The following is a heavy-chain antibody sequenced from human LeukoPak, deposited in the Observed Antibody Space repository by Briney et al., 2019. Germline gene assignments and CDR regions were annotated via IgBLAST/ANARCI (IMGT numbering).Heavy chain of an antibody. D-gene: IGHD2-15*01. Sequence: GGSLRLSCAASGFTFSSYWMHWVRQAPGKGLVWVSRINSDGSSTSYADSVKGRFTISRDNAKNTLYLQMNSLGAEDTAVYYCARAGGYCSGGSCYPSAFDIWGQGTMVTVSS. J-gene: IGHJ3*02. CDR1: GFTFSSYW. CDR2: INSDGSST. V-gene: IGHV3-74*01. CDR3: ARAGGYCSGGSCYPSAFDI.